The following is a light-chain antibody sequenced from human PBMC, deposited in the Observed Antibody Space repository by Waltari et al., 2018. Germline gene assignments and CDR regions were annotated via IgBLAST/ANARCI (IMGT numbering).Light chain of an antibody. J-gene: IGKJ4*01. CDR2: AAS. V-gene: IGKV1-NL1*01. CDR3: QQYYNSLLLT. Sequence: DIQMTQSPSSLSASVGDRVTITCRASQGIYSSLAWYQQKPGKAPKLLLYAASRLESGVPSRFSGSGSWTDFTLTISSLQPEDFATYYCQQYYNSLLLTFGGGTKVDIK. CDR1: QGIYSS.